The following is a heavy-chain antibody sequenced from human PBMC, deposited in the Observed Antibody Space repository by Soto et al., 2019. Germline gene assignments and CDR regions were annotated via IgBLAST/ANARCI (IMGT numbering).Heavy chain of an antibody. J-gene: IGHJ4*02. CDR1: GFTFSSYA. CDR2: ISGSGGST. CDR3: AKETYYYDSSGYYIRYFDY. V-gene: IGHV3-23*01. D-gene: IGHD3-22*01. Sequence: EVQLLESGGGLVQPGGSLRLSCAASGFTFSSYAMSGVRQAPGKGLEWVSAISGSGGSTYYADSVKGRFTISRDNSKNTLYLQMNSLRAEDTAVYYCAKETYYYDSSGYYIRYFDYWGQGTLVTVSS.